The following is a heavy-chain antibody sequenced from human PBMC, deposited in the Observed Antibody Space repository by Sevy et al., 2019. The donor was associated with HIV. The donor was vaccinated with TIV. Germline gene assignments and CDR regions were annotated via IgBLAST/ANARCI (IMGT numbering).Heavy chain of an antibody. Sequence: GGSLRLSCAVSGFSFDSYGMTWVRQAPGKGLEWVSAISGSGTRTYYADSVKGRFIISRDNSKNTLDLQMNSLRAEDTAIYYCAKGGGGHYDPDEIAYYFYYYNMDVWGKGTMVTVSS. CDR1: GFSFDSYG. V-gene: IGHV3-23*01. CDR2: ISGSGTRT. J-gene: IGHJ6*03. CDR3: AKGGGGHYDPDEIAYYFYYYNMDV. D-gene: IGHD3-22*01.